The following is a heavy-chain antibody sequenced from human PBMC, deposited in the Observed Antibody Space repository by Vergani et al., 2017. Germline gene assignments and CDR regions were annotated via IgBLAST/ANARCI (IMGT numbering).Heavy chain of an antibody. J-gene: IGHJ5*02. Sequence: EVQLVESGGGLVQPGGSLRLSCAASGFTFSSYCMSWVRQAPGKGLEWVANIKQDGSEKYYVDSVKGRFTISRDNAKNSLYLQMNSLRAEDTAVYYCARDRFSYVDTAMVTIGWFDPWGQGTLVTVSS. CDR1: GFTFSSYC. CDR2: IKQDGSEK. CDR3: ARDRFSYVDTAMVTIGWFDP. D-gene: IGHD5-18*01. V-gene: IGHV3-7*01.